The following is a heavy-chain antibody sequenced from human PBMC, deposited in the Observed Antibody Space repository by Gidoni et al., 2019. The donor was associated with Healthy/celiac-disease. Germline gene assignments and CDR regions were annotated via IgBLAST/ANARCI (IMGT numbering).Heavy chain of an antibody. CDR3: ARAAVRGPPTMYGCWFDP. Sequence: QVQLQQWGAGLLKPSETLSLTCAVYGGSFSGYYWSWIRQPPGTGLEWIGEINHSGSTNYNPSLTSRVTISVDTSKNQFSLKLSSVTAADTAVYYCARAAVRGPPTMYGCWFDPWGQGTLVTVSS. CDR2: INHSGST. CDR1: GGSFSGYY. J-gene: IGHJ5*02. D-gene: IGHD5-12*01. V-gene: IGHV4-34*01.